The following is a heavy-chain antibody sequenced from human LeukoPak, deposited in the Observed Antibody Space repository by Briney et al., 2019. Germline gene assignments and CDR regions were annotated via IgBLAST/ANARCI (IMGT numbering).Heavy chain of an antibody. CDR2: INHSGST. CDR1: GGSFSGYY. Sequence: SETLSLTCAVYGGSFSGYYWSWIRQPPGKGLEWIGEINHSGSTNYNPSLKSRVTISVDTSKNQFSLKLSSVTAADTAVYYCARRPYSGPIGYWGQGTLVTVSS. J-gene: IGHJ4*02. CDR3: ARRPYSGPIGY. V-gene: IGHV4-34*01. D-gene: IGHD5-12*01.